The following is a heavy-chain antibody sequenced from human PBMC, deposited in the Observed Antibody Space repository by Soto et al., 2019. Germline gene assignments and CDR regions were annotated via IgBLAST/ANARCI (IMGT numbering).Heavy chain of an antibody. CDR1: CGSISSYY. J-gene: IGHJ6*02. D-gene: IGHD3-3*01. V-gene: IGHV4-59*01. Sequence: SETLSLTCTVSCGSISSYYWSWIRQPPGKGLEWIGYIYYSGSTNYNPSLKSRVTISVDTSKNQFSLKLSSVTAADTAVYYCARGTFLEWFTGMDVWGQGTTVTVSS. CDR2: IYYSGST. CDR3: ARGTFLEWFTGMDV.